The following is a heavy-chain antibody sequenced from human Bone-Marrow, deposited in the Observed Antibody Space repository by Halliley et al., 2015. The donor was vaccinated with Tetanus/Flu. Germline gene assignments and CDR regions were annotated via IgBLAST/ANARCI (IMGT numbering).Heavy chain of an antibody. Sequence: SLRLSCAASGFSFSDYTMNWVRQAPGKGLEWVSSISSGSSYIYYADSVKGRFTISRDNAKNSLYLQINSLRADDTAVYYCARVKSPEGGWHYYYGLDVWGQGTTVPVSS. CDR2: ISSGSSYI. V-gene: IGHV3-21*01. D-gene: IGHD6-19*01. J-gene: IGHJ6*02. CDR1: GFSFSDYT. CDR3: ARVKSPEGGWHYYYGLDV.